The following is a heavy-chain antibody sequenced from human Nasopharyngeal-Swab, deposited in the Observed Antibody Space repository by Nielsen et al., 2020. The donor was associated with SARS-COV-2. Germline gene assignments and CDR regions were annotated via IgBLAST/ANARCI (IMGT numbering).Heavy chain of an antibody. V-gene: IGHV3-30*03. CDR1: GFTFSSYG. J-gene: IGHJ4*02. D-gene: IGHD6-19*01. CDR3: ARDYRPQRSIAVAGTY. CDR2: ISYDGSNK. Sequence: SCAASGFTFSSYGMHWVCQAPGKGLEWVAVISYDGSNKYYADSVKGRFTISRDNSKNTLYLQMNSLRAEDTAVYYCARDYRPQRSIAVAGTYWGQGTLVTVSS.